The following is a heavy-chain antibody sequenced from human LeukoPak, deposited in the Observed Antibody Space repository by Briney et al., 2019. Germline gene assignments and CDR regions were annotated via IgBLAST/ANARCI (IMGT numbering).Heavy chain of an antibody. CDR1: GGSISRSSYY. CDR3: ATGGTIFGVVIPFDI. Sequence: PSETLSLTCTVSGGSISRSSYYWGWIRQPPGKGLEWIGSIYYSGSTYYNPSLKSRVTISADTSKNQFSLKLASVTAADTAVYYCATGGTIFGVVIPFDIWGQGTMVTVSS. J-gene: IGHJ3*02. CDR2: IYYSGST. V-gene: IGHV4-39*07. D-gene: IGHD3-3*01.